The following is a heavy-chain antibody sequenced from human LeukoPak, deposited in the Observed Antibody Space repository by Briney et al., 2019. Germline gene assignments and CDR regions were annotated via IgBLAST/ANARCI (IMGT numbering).Heavy chain of an antibody. J-gene: IGHJ3*02. CDR3: ARKLVGAAGAAFDI. CDR2: ISGGGSTT. CDR1: GFIFSIFD. Sequence: RGSLRLSCAASGFIFSIFDMNWVRQAPGKGLEWVSFISGGGSTTYYADSVKGRFTISRDNAKNSLYLQMNSLRDDDTAVYYCARKLVGAAGAAFDIWGQGTMVTVSS. V-gene: IGHV3-48*02. D-gene: IGHD1-26*01.